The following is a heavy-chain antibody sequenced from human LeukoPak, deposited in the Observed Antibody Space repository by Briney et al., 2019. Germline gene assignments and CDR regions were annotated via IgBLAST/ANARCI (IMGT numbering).Heavy chain of an antibody. CDR2: IIPIFGTA. Sequence: GASVKVSCKASGYTFTGYYMHWVRQAPGQGLEWMGGIIPIFGTANYAQKFQGRVTITADESTSTAYMELSSLRSEDTAVYYCARDARYYDILTGPDITNWFDPWGQGTLVTVSS. J-gene: IGHJ5*02. CDR3: ARDARYYDILTGPDITNWFDP. CDR1: GYTFTGYY. V-gene: IGHV1-69*13. D-gene: IGHD3-9*01.